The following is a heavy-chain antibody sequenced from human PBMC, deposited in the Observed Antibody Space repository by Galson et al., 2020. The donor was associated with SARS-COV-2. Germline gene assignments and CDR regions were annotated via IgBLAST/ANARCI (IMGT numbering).Heavy chain of an antibody. D-gene: IGHD6-13*01. J-gene: IGHJ5*02. CDR3: ATAPGIAAAGTGWFDP. V-gene: IGHV1-24*01. Sequence: ASVKVSCKVSGYTLTELSMHWVRQAPGKGLEWMGGFDPEDGETIYAQKFQGRVTMTEDTSTDTAYMELSSLRSEDTAVYYCATAPGIAAAGTGWFDPWGQGTRVTVSS. CDR2: FDPEDGET. CDR1: GYTLTELS.